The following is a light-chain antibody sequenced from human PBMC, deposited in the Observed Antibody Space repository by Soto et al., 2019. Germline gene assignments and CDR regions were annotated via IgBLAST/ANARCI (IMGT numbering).Light chain of an antibody. Sequence: IVRTQSQDSLAVSLGERATINCKSIQRVLYSSNNNKYLAWYQKKKGQPPKLLIYWASTRESGVPERLSGSGYGTDLTITISSMQAEDVEVYFCQQYYFSPITFGQGTRLEIK. V-gene: IGKV4-1*01. CDR2: WAS. CDR1: QRVLYSSNNNKY. CDR3: QQYYFSPIT. J-gene: IGKJ5*01.